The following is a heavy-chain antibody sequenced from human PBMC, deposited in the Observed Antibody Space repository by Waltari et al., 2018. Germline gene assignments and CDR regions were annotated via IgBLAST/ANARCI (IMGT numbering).Heavy chain of an antibody. CDR1: GGSISSYY. J-gene: IGHJ4*02. CDR3: ARVDDSSGYYSY. D-gene: IGHD3-22*01. V-gene: IGHV4-59*01. CDR2: IYYSGST. Sequence: QVQLQASGPGLVKPSETLSRTCTVSGGSISSYYWSWIRQPPGKGLAWIGYIYYSGSTNYNPSLKSRVTISVDTSKNQFSRKLSSVTAADTAVYYCARVDDSSGYYSYWGQGTLVTVSS.